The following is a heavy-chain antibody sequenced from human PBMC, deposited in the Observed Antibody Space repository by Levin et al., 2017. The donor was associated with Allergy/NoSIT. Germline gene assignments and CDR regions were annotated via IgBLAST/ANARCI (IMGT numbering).Heavy chain of an antibody. CDR3: ARDRGYSGLDAFDI. D-gene: IGHD5-12*01. CDR2: IYSGGST. J-gene: IGHJ3*02. CDR1: GFTVSSNY. V-gene: IGHV3-66*02. Sequence: PGGSLRLSCAASGFTVSSNYMSWVRQAPGKGLEWVSVIYSGGSTYYADSVKGRFTISRDNSKNTLYLQMNSLRPEDTAVYYCARDRGYSGLDAFDIWGQGTMVTVSS.